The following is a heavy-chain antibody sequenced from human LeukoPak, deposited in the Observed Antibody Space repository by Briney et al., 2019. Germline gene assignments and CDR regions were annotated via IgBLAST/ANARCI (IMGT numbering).Heavy chain of an antibody. Sequence: GGSLRLSCAASGFTFSSYCMHWVRQAPGKGLEWVAFIRYDGSNKYYAHSVKGRFTTSRDNSKNTLYLQMNSLRAEDTAVYYCAKGGGITIFGVALGYYYYMDVWGKGTTVTVSS. CDR2: IRYDGSNK. V-gene: IGHV3-30*02. CDR1: GFTFSSYC. D-gene: IGHD3-3*01. CDR3: AKGGGITIFGVALGYYYYMDV. J-gene: IGHJ6*03.